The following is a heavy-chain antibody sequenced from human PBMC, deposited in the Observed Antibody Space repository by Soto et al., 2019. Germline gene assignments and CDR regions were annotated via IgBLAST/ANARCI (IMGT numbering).Heavy chain of an antibody. V-gene: IGHV3-21*01. D-gene: IGHD3-16*01. CDR2: IGSIDRYI. J-gene: IGHJ4*02. CDR1: GFTFTSYI. Sequence: GGSLRLSCAASGFTFTSYIMNWVRQAPGRGLEWVASIGSIDRYIYYADSVKGRFTISRDNAKNSLYLQMTSLRAEDSAIYYCARDDKFGGVTYHSDSWGQGTQVTVSS. CDR3: ARDDKFGGVTYHSDS.